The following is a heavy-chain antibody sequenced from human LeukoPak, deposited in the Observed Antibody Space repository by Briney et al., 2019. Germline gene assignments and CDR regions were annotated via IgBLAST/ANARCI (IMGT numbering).Heavy chain of an antibody. CDR2: IKQDRSEK. CDR3: ARLREIPVFGVVTKSTSYFDY. Sequence: GGSLRLSCAASGFMFSSYWMSWVRQAPGKGLEWVANIKQDRSEKYYVDSVKGRFTVSRDNARNSLCLQMNSLSPEDTAVYYCARLREIPVFGVVTKSTSYFDYWGQGTLVTVSS. CDR1: GFMFSSYW. V-gene: IGHV3-7*01. D-gene: IGHD3-3*01. J-gene: IGHJ4*02.